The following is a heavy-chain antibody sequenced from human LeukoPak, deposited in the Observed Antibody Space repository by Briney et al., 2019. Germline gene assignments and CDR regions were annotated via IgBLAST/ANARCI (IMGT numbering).Heavy chain of an antibody. Sequence: GASVKVSCKASGYTFTGYYIHWVRQAPGQGLEWMGRINPNNGGTNYAQKFQGRVSMTRDTSINTAYMDLNTLKSDDTAVYFCAREGYCSKTSCYGAWFDPWGQGTLVTVSS. D-gene: IGHD2-2*01. CDR3: AREGYCSKTSCYGAWFDP. J-gene: IGHJ5*02. CDR2: INPNNGGT. CDR1: GYTFTGYY. V-gene: IGHV1-2*06.